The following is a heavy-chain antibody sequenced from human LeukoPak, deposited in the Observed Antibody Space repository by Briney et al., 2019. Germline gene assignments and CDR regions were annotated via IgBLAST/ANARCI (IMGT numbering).Heavy chain of an antibody. Sequence: ASVKVSCKASGYTFTAYDINWVRQATGQGLEWMGWMYPKSGNTGYAQKFQARVTFTMNASITTAYMEMNSLTSEGTAIYYCARPYCSSASCSRWFDPWGQGTLVTVSS. V-gene: IGHV1-8*03. J-gene: IGHJ5*02. D-gene: IGHD2-2*01. CDR3: ARPYCSSASCSRWFDP. CDR2: MYPKSGNT. CDR1: GYTFTAYD.